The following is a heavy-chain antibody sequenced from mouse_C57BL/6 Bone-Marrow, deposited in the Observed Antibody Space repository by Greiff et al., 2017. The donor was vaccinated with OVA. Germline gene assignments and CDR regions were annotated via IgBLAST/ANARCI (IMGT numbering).Heavy chain of an antibody. CDR2: IWSGGST. CDR3: ARNPPFTTVRAMDY. D-gene: IGHD1-1*01. J-gene: IGHJ4*01. V-gene: IGHV2-2*01. Sequence: VQGVESGPGLVQPSQSLSITCTVSGFSLTSYGVHWVRQSPGTGLEWLGVIWSGGSTDYNAAFISRLSISKDNSKSQVFFTMNSLQADDTAIYYCARNPPFTTVRAMDYWGQGTSVTVSS. CDR1: GFSLTSYG.